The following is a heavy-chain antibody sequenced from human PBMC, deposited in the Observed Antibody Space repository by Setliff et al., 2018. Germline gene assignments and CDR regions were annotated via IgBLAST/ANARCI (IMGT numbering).Heavy chain of an antibody. V-gene: IGHV3-23*01. CDR1: GFIFDDYA. Sequence: PGGSLRLSCAASGFIFDDYAMHWVRQTPRKGLECVSAISGSGDGDKTHYADSAKGRFTISRDNSKHTVYLQMDSLTSDDTAVYYCARGPGGYGDSLDYWGPGTLVTVSS. CDR3: ARGPGGYGDSLDY. D-gene: IGHD5-12*01. CDR2: ISGSGDGDKT. J-gene: IGHJ4*02.